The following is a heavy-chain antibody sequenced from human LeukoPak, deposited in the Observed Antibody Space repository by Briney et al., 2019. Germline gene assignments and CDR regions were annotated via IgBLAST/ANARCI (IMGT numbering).Heavy chain of an antibody. D-gene: IGHD3-10*01. J-gene: IGHJ1*01. V-gene: IGHV3-7*01. CDR3: ATYYFGGH. CDR2: IKHDGSAK. Sequence: PGGSLRLSCAASGFSFSRYLMSWVRQAPGKGLEWVANIKHDGSAKYYVDSVKGRFTISRDNAKNSLYLQMNSLRAEDTAVYYCATYYFGGHWGQGTLVTVSS. CDR1: GFSFSRYL.